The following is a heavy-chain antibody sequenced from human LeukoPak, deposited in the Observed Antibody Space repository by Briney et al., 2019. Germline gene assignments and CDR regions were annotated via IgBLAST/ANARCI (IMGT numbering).Heavy chain of an antibody. Sequence: GGSVRLSCAASGFTFSNYWMSWVRQAPGKGLEWVANIRQDGSEKYYVDSVKGRFTISRDNAKNSLYLQMNSLRAEDTAVYYCARDTYGDYALAWFDPWGQGTLVTVSS. J-gene: IGHJ5*02. CDR3: ARDTYGDYALAWFDP. D-gene: IGHD4-17*01. V-gene: IGHV3-7*01. CDR2: IRQDGSEK. CDR1: GFTFSNYW.